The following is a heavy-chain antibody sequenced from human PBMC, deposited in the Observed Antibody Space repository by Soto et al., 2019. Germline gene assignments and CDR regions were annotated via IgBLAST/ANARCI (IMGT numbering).Heavy chain of an antibody. CDR3: ARGFRVGCSRWWFGT. J-gene: IGHJ5*01. V-gene: IGHV1-18*01. CDR2: SSTYNGNT. D-gene: IGHD2-15*01. Sequence: QVQLVQSGAEVKKPGASVKVSCKASGYTFTNYGISWGRQAPGQGLEWMGWSSTYNGNTNYAQKLQGRVTMTTDTSTSTAYMERRTLRSAGTAVNCCARGFRVGCSRWWFGTWGHGTLVTVSS. CDR1: GYTFTNYG.